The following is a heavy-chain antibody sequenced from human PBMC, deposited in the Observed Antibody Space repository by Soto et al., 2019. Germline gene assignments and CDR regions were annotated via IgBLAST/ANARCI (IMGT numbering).Heavy chain of an antibody. D-gene: IGHD3-22*01. V-gene: IGHV1-24*01. CDR1: GYTLTELS. CDR3: APAKVVEGPRPPLVLVTPYYYSYGMDF. J-gene: IGHJ6*02. CDR2: VDPEDGET. Sequence: SVKVSCKVSGYTLTELSMHWVRQAPRKGLEWMGGVDPEDGETIYAQKFQGRVTMTEDTSTDTAYMELSSLRSEDTAVYYCAPAKVVEGPRPPLVLVTPYYYSYGMDFSSQGTTVTVS.